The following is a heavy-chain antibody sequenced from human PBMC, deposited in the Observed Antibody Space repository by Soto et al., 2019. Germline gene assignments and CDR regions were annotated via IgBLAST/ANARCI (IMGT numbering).Heavy chain of an antibody. CDR2: INHRGST. D-gene: IGHD6-19*01. CDR1: GGFFMGYS. Sequence: SDTLSLTCAVYGGFFMGYSWSWIRQPPGKGLELIGEINHRGSTNYNPSLKSRVTISIDTSKNQFSLKLTSVTAADTAVYYCGRGQWLEPEWSRGTLVTVSS. V-gene: IGHV4-34*01. J-gene: IGHJ1*01. CDR3: GRGQWLEPE.